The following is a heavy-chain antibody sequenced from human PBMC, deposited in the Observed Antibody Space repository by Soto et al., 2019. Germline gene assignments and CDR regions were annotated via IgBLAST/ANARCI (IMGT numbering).Heavy chain of an antibody. V-gene: IGHV1-24*01. CDR3: ATEPQPGGERRVSF. CDR2: FDPEDGET. Sequence: ASVKVSGKVSGYTLTELSMHWVRQAPGKGLEWMGGFDPEDGETIYAQKFQGRVTMTEDTSTDTAYMELSSLRSEDTAVYYCATEPQPGGERRVSFWGQGTLVTVSS. CDR1: GYTLTELS. D-gene: IGHD1-1*01. J-gene: IGHJ4*02.